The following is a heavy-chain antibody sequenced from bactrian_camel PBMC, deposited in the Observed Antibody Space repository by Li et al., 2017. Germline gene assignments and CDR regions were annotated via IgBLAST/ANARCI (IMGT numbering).Heavy chain of an antibody. CDR2: IYTGGGTA. J-gene: IGHJ6*01. D-gene: IGHD1*01. CDR1: GYGNSYKC. Sequence: VQLVESGGGSVQAGGSLRLSCAASGYGNSYKCMAWFRQAPGKEREALAYIYTGGGTATYTDSVKGRFTVSQDRAKNTVYLQMNALKPEDSAMYYCAAEAGRMRGRACNLLNGPDFSHWGQGTQVTVS. CDR3: AAEAGRMRGRACNLLNGPDFSH. V-gene: IGHV3S53*01.